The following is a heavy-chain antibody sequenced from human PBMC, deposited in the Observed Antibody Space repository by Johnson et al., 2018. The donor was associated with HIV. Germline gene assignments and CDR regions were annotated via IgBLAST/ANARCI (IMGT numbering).Heavy chain of an antibody. CDR1: GFTFSIYA. Sequence: VHLVESGGGLVQPGGSLRLSCAASGFTFSIYAMSWVRQAPGKGLEWVSAISGSGGSTYYADSVKGRFTISRDNSKNTLYLQMNSLRAEYTAVYYCAKDPIVLVVYAISAFDIWGQGTMVTVSS. J-gene: IGHJ3*02. V-gene: IGHV3-23*04. CDR3: AKDPIVLVVYAISAFDI. D-gene: IGHD2-8*02. CDR2: ISGSGGST.